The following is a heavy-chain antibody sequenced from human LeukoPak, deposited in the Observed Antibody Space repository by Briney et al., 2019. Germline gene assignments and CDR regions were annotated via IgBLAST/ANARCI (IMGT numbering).Heavy chain of an antibody. Sequence: GGSLRLSCAASGFTFSDYYMSWIRQAPGKGLEWVSYISSSGSTIYYADSVKGRFTISRDNSKNTLYLQMNSLRAEDTAVYYCANSMTYYYGSGSYYNVIWGQGTLVTVSS. V-gene: IGHV3-11*01. D-gene: IGHD3-10*01. J-gene: IGHJ4*02. CDR2: ISSSGSTI. CDR3: ANSMTYYYGSGSYYNVI. CDR1: GFTFSDYY.